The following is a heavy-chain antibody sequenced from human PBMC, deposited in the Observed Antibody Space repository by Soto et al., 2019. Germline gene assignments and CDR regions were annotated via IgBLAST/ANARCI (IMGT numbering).Heavy chain of an antibody. V-gene: IGHV1-18*01. J-gene: IGHJ4*02. D-gene: IGHD6-13*01. CDR1: GYTFTSYG. CDR3: ARDPPTIASAGREDY. Sequence: QVQLVQSGAEVKKPGASVKVSCKASGYTFTSYGISWVRQAPGQGLEWMGWISAYNGNTNYAEKLQGRVTMTTDTSTSTAYMGLRSLRSDDTAVYYCARDPPTIASAGREDYGGQGTLVTVSS. CDR2: ISAYNGNT.